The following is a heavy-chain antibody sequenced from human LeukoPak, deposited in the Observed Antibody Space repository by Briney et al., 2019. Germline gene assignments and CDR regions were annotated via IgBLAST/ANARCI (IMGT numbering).Heavy chain of an antibody. CDR1: GFSLSTSGVG. V-gene: IGHV2-5*01. Sequence: SGPTLVKPTQTLTLTCTFSGFSLSTSGVGVGWIRQPPGKALEWLTVIYWNDDKRYSPSLKSRPTITKDTSKSQVVLTMTNMDPVDTGTYYCARAYCGGDCYSGDFDYWGQGTLVTVSS. D-gene: IGHD2-21*02. CDR2: IYWNDDK. J-gene: IGHJ4*02. CDR3: ARAYCGGDCYSGDFDY.